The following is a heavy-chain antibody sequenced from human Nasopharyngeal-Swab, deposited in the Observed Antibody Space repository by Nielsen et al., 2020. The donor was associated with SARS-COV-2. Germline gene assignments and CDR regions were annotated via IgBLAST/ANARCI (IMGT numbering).Heavy chain of an antibody. CDR1: GYTFTRYY. D-gene: IGHD2-15*01. Sequence: VSVKVSRKDSGYTFTRYYIHWVRQAPGQWIEWTGIINPGGGSARYSQNFQGRVTMTRDTSTSKVYMELSSLRSEDTAVYYCARGGDPREVVAATDCFDPWGQGTLVTVSS. CDR3: ARGGDPREVVAATDCFDP. V-gene: IGHV1-46*01. CDR2: INPGGGSA. J-gene: IGHJ5*02.